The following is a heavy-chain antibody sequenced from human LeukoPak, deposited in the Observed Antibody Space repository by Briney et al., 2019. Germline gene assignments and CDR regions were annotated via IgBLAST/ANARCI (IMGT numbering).Heavy chain of an antibody. J-gene: IGHJ4*02. CDR3: AKANYGDYLYDY. Sequence: GGSLRLPCAASGFTFDDYAMHWVRQAPGKGLEWVSGISWNSGSIGYADSVKGRFTISRDNAKNSLYLQMNSLRAEDTALYYCAKANYGDYLYDYWGQGTLVTVSS. CDR1: GFTFDDYA. V-gene: IGHV3-9*01. D-gene: IGHD4-17*01. CDR2: ISWNSGSI.